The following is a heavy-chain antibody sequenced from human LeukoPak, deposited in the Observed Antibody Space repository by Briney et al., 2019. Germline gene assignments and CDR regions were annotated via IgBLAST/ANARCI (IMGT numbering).Heavy chain of an antibody. J-gene: IGHJ4*02. CDR3: ARWEARGANRFDY. V-gene: IGHV5-51*01. Sequence: PGESLKISCKGSGYSFTTYWIGWVRQMPGKGLEWMGIIYPGDSDTRYSPSFQGQVTISADKSISTAYLQWRSLKASDTAMYYCARWEARGANRFDYWGQGTLVTVPS. CDR2: IYPGDSDT. D-gene: IGHD3-10*01. CDR1: GYSFTTYW.